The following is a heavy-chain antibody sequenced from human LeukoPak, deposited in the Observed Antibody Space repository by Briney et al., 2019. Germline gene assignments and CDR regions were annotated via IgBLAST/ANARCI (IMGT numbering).Heavy chain of an antibody. J-gene: IGHJ4*02. CDR3: ARDDGSYSRSPGFDY. D-gene: IGHD1-26*01. CDR1: GFTFSSYS. V-gene: IGHV3-21*01. Sequence: PGGSLRLSCAASGFTFSSYSMNWVRQAPGKGLEWVSSISSSSSYIYYADSVKGRFTISRDNAKNSLYLQMNSLRAEDTAVYYCARDDGSYSRSPGFDYWGQGNQVTVSS. CDR2: ISSSSSYI.